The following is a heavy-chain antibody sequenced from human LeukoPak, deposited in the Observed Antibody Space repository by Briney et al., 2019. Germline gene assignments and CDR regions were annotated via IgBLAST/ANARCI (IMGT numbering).Heavy chain of an antibody. CDR3: ARDAGNYYDSSGYDP. Sequence: ASVKVSCKASGYTFTSYGISWVRQAPGQGLEWMGWISAYNGNTNYAQKLQGRVTMTTDTSTSTAYMELRSLRSDDTAVYYCARDAGNYYDSSGYDPWGQGTLVTDSS. J-gene: IGHJ5*02. CDR2: ISAYNGNT. CDR1: GYTFTSYG. V-gene: IGHV1-18*01. D-gene: IGHD3-22*01.